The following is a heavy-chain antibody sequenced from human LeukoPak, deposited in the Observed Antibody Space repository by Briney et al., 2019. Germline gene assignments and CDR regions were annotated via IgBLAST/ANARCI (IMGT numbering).Heavy chain of an antibody. V-gene: IGHV3-23*01. CDR1: GITLSNYG. D-gene: IGHD3-22*01. J-gene: IGHJ4*02. CDR3: AKRGVVIRVILVGFHKEAYYFDS. CDR2: ISDSGRRS. Sequence: PGGSLRLSCAVYGITLSNYGMSWVRQAPGKGLEWVAGISDSGRRSKYADSVKGRFTICRGNPKNTLYLQMNSLRAEDTAVYFCAKRGVVIRVILVGFHKEAYYFDSWGQGALVTVSS.